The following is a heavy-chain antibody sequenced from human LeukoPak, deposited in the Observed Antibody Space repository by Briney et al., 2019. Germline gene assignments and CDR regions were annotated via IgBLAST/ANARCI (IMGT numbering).Heavy chain of an antibody. Sequence: GGSLRLSCATFGFAFSDYWMTWVRQVPGKGLEWVANINREGNEKYYVDSVKGRFTISRDNAKNSLYLQMNSLRAEDTALYYCAKAVGVASLIVDALHVWGQGTMVTVSP. CDR3: AKAVGVASLIVDALHV. V-gene: IGHV3-7*03. D-gene: IGHD1-26*01. CDR2: INREGNEK. CDR1: GFAFSDYW. J-gene: IGHJ3*01.